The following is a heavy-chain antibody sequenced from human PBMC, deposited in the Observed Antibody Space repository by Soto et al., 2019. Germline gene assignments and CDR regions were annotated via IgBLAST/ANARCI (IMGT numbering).Heavy chain of an antibody. CDR2: IKQDGSEK. J-gene: IGHJ6*03. D-gene: IGHD3-10*01. Sequence: GGSLRLSCAASGFTFSSYWMSWVRQAPGKGLEWVANIKQDGSEKYYVDSVKGRFTISRDNAKNSLYLQMNSLRAEDTAVYYCARDFRTMVRGVYYYYYYMDVWGKGTTVTVSS. CDR3: ARDFRTMVRGVYYYYYYMDV. CDR1: GFTFSSYW. V-gene: IGHV3-7*01.